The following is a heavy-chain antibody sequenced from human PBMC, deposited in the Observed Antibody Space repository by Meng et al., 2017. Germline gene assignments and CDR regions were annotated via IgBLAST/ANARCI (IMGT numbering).Heavy chain of an antibody. J-gene: IGHJ4*02. V-gene: IGHV4-61*01. CDR1: GDSVTVGSHY. CDR2: IDYGGST. D-gene: IGHD3-16*01. CDR3: ARTRGDYYFDY. Sequence: QVQVQARGRGPVRTSETLSLTCTVSGDSVTVGSHYGRWIRQPPGKGLEWIGYIDYGGSTSYNPSIRSRVTISVDTSNNQCSLKLSSVTAADTAVFYCARTRGDYYFDYWGQGTLVTVSS.